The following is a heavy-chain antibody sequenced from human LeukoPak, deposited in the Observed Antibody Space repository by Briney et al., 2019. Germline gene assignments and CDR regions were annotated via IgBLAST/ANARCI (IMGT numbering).Heavy chain of an antibody. V-gene: IGHV4-34*01. D-gene: IGHD5-24*01. CDR1: GGSFSGYY. Sequence: PSETLSLTCAVYGGSFSGYYWSWIRQPPGKGLEWIGEINHSGSTNYNPSLKSRVTISVDTPKNQFSLKLSSVTAADTAVYYCAVTRWLRTFDYWGQGTLVTVSS. J-gene: IGHJ4*02. CDR2: INHSGST. CDR3: AVTRWLRTFDY.